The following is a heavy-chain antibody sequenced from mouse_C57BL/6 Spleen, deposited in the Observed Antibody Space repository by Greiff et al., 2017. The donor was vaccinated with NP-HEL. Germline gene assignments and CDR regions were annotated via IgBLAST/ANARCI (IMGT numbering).Heavy chain of an antibody. Sequence: QVQLKQSGAELMKPGASVKLSCKATGYTFTGYWIEWVKQRPGHGLEWIGEILPGSGSTNYNEKFKGKATFTADTSSNTAYMQLSSLTTEDSAIYYCAREGGYYYGSPRYFDVWGTGTTVTVSS. D-gene: IGHD1-1*01. CDR2: ILPGSGST. V-gene: IGHV1-9*01. CDR1: GYTFTGYW. CDR3: AREGGYYYGSPRYFDV. J-gene: IGHJ1*03.